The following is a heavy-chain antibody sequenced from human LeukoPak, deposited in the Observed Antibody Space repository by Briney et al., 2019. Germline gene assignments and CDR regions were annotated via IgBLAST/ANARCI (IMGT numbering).Heavy chain of an antibody. V-gene: IGHV3-30*18. D-gene: IGHD6-13*01. CDR2: ISNDGSHK. J-gene: IGHJ4*02. CDR3: AKDRMYSSSWYYFDY. CDR1: GFTFSSSV. Sequence: GGSLRLSCAASGFTFSSSVMYWVRQAPGKGLEWVAVISNDGSHKYYADSVKGRFTISRDNSKNTLYLQMNSLRAEDTAVYYCAKDRMYSSSWYYFDYWGQGTLVTVSS.